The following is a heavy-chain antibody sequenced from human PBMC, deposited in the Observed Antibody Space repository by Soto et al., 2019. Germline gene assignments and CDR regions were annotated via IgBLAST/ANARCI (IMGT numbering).Heavy chain of an antibody. D-gene: IGHD3-22*01. J-gene: IGHJ4*02. CDR1: GYTFTGYY. V-gene: IGHV1-2*02. Sequence: QVPLVQSGAEVKKPGASVKVSCKASGYTFTGYYMHWVRQAPGQGLEWMGWINPNSGGTNYAQKFQGRVTVTRDTSISTAYMELSRLRSDDTAVYYCARDHNYYDSSGYYLSYWGQGTLVTVSS. CDR2: INPNSGGT. CDR3: ARDHNYYDSSGYYLSY.